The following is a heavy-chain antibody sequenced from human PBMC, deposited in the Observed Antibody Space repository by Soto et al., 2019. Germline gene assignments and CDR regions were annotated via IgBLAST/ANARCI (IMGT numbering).Heavy chain of an antibody. V-gene: IGHV1-18*01. J-gene: IGHJ6*02. Sequence: QALLVQSGAEVKKPGASVKVSCKASGYTFSNYGISWVRQAPGQGLEWMGWISPYNGDRKYAQAFQDRVTLTTDTSTSTAYMEVRTLRFDDTAVYYCARDRITICDRDDMDVWGLGTTVTVSS. CDR2: ISPYNGDR. D-gene: IGHD3-3*01. CDR3: ARDRITICDRDDMDV. CDR1: GYTFSNYG.